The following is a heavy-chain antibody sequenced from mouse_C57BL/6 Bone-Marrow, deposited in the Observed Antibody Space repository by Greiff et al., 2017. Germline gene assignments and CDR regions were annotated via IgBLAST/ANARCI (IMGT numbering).Heavy chain of an antibody. V-gene: IGHV1-59*01. CDR1: GYTFTSYW. Sequence: QVHVKQPGAELVRPGTSVKLSCKASGYTFTSYWMHWVKQRPGQGLEWIGVIDPSDSYTNYNQKFKGKATLTVDTSSSTAYMQLSSLTSEASAVYYCARGGWLRYAMDYWGQGTSVTVSS. CDR3: ARGGWLRYAMDY. CDR2: IDPSDSYT. D-gene: IGHD2-2*01. J-gene: IGHJ4*01.